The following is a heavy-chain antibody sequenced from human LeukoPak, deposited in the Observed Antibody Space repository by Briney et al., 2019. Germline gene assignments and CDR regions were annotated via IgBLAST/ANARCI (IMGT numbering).Heavy chain of an antibody. D-gene: IGHD5-12*01. CDR1: GFTFNIYA. CDR3: AKDQHGYDKPIDY. Sequence: GGSPRLSCAASGFTFNIYAMNWVRQASGKGLEWVSTISGSGSSTYYADSVKGRFTISRDNSKNTLYLQMNSLRAEDTAVYFCAKDQHGYDKPIDYWGQGTLVTVSS. V-gene: IGHV3-23*01. CDR2: ISGSGSST. J-gene: IGHJ4*02.